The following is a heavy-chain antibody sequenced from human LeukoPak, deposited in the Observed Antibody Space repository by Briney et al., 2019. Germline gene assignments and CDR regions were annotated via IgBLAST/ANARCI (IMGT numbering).Heavy chain of an antibody. V-gene: IGHV3-23*01. J-gene: IGHJ1*01. CDR1: GFTISSYG. D-gene: IGHD2-2*01. Sequence: GGTLRLSCAASGFTISSYGMNWVRQAPGKGLEWVSGISGSGGSTHYADSVKGRFTISRDNSKNTLYLQMNGLRAEDTAVYYCAKNLLPAVRSAEYFQHWGQGTLVTVSS. CDR3: AKNLLPAVRSAEYFQH. CDR2: ISGSGGST.